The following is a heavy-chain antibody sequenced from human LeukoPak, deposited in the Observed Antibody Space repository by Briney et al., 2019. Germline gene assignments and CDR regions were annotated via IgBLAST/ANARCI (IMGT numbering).Heavy chain of an antibody. Sequence: GGSLRLSCTASGFTFGDYAMSWVRQAPGKGLEWVGFIRSKAYGGTTEYAASVKGRFTISRDDSKSIAYLQMSSLKASDTAMYYCARGLRYFDWLLFPYYFDYWGQGTLVTVSS. V-gene: IGHV3-49*04. J-gene: IGHJ4*02. CDR1: GFTFGDYA. CDR2: IRSKAYGGTT. CDR3: ARGLRYFDWLLFPYYFDY. D-gene: IGHD3-9*01.